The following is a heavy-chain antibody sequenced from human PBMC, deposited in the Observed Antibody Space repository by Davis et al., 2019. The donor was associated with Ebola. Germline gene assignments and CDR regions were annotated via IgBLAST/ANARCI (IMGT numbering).Heavy chain of an antibody. CDR1: GYTFTSYA. CDR2: INAGNGNT. J-gene: IGHJ4*02. CDR3: ARDRGGDYSFDY. V-gene: IGHV1-3*01. Sequence: ASVKVSCKASGYTFTSYAMHWVRQAPGQRLEWMGWINAGNGNTKYSQKFQGRVTITRDASASTAYMELSSLRSEDTSVYYCARDRGGDYSFDYWGQGTLVTVSS. D-gene: IGHD3-10*01.